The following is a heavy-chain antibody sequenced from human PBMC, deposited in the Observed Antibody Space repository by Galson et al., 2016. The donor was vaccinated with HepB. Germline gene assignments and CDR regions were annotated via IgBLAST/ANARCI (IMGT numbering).Heavy chain of an antibody. CDR2: DSMDGRRK. CDR1: GFTFSGYG. CDR3: AKRHEYCPPVGCSVDY. Sequence: SLRLSCAASGFTFSGYGMHWVRQAPGKGLEWVAADSMDGRRKFYADSVKGRFTISRDNSNNILFLQMSSLRVDDTAVYLCAKRHEYCPPVGCSVDYWSQGTLVSVSS. D-gene: IGHD2/OR15-2a*01. V-gene: IGHV3-30*18. J-gene: IGHJ4*02.